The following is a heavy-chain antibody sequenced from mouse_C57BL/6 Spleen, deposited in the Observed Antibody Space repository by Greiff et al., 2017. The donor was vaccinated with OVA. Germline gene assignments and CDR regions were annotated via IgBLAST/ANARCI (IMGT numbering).Heavy chain of an antibody. CDR1: GYAFSSSW. CDR2: IYPGDGDT. CDR3: ARAGYGNRFAY. Sequence: VQLQQSGPELVKPGASVKISCKASGYAFSSSWMNWVKQRPGKGLEWIGRIYPGDGDTNYNGKFKGKATLTADKSSSTAYMQLSSLTSEDSAVYFCARAGYGNRFAYWGQGTLVTVSA. V-gene: IGHV1-82*01. J-gene: IGHJ3*01. D-gene: IGHD2-10*02.